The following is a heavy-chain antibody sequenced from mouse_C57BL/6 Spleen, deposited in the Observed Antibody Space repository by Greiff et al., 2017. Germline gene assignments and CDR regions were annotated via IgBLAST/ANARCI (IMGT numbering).Heavy chain of an antibody. D-gene: IGHD2-1*01. CDR1: GYTFTDYE. J-gene: IGHJ2*01. V-gene: IGHV1-15*01. Sequence: VQLQESGAELVRPGASVTLSCKASGYTFTDYEMHWVKQTPVHGLEWIGAIDPETGGTAYNQKFKGKAILTADKSSSTAYMELRSLTSEDSAVYYCTRGGNYVNFDYWGQGTTLTVSS. CDR3: TRGGNYVNFDY. CDR2: IDPETGGT.